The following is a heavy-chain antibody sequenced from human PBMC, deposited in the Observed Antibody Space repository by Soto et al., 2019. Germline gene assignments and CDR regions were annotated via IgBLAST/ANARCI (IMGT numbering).Heavy chain of an antibody. CDR3: ARGQEVGAHFFDS. V-gene: IGHV3-13*01. J-gene: IGHJ4*02. CDR1: GFTFSGFD. CDR2: IGTAGDT. Sequence: AGSLRLSCEASGFTFSGFDMHWVRQPTGKGLEWVSTIGTAGDTYYAVSVKGRFTISRDNAKNSLSLQMNSRRAGATAVYFCARGQEVGAHFFDSWGQGTQVTVSS. D-gene: IGHD2-15*01.